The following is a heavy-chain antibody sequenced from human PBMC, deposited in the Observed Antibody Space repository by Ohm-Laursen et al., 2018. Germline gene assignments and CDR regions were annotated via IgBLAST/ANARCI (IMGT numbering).Heavy chain of an antibody. CDR1: GGSISGYY. V-gene: IGHV4-4*07. CDR3: ARAYDTSNYFWLY. J-gene: IGHJ4*02. D-gene: IGHD3-22*01. Sequence: TLSLTCTVSGGSISGYYWSWIRQPAGKGLEWIGRIQSSGSTNYNPSLKSRVTMSVDTSKNQFSLKLSSVTAADTAVYYCARAYDTSNYFWLYWGQGTLVTVSS. CDR2: IQSSGST.